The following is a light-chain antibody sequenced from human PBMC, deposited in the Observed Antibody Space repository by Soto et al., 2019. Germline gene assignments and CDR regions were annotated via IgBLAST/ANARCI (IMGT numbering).Light chain of an antibody. Sequence: DIQMTQSPSFVSASVGDRVTISCRASQGITSWLAWYQQKPGKAPKLLIYAASTLQGGVPSRFSGSASGTEFTLTISSLQPEDFATYYCQQATSFPRTFGQGTKVEIK. CDR3: QQATSFPRT. CDR1: QGITSW. V-gene: IGKV1-12*01. CDR2: AAS. J-gene: IGKJ1*01.